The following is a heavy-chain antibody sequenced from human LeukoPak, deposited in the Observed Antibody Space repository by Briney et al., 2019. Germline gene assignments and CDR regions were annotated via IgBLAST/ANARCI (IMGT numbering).Heavy chain of an antibody. CDR3: ATLGYSYGTDY. J-gene: IGHJ4*02. Sequence: PSETLSLPCTVSGDSISSGNYYWTWIRQPAGKGLEWIGRIYTSGSTNYNPSLKSRVTISVDTSKNQFSLKLSSVTAADTAVYYCATLGYSYGTDYWGQGTLVTVSS. V-gene: IGHV4-61*02. CDR1: GDSISSGNYY. D-gene: IGHD5-18*01. CDR2: IYTSGST.